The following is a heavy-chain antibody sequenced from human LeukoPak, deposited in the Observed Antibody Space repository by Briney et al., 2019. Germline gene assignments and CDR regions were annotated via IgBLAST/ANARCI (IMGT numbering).Heavy chain of an antibody. V-gene: IGHV1-69*13. Sequence: GASVNVSCTASGGTFSIYAISWVRQAPGQGLERMGGIIPIFGTANYAQKFQGRVTITADESTSTAYMELSSLRSEDTAVYYCAREGGGDKLDFDYWGQGTLVTVSS. CDR3: AREGGGDKLDFDY. J-gene: IGHJ4*02. D-gene: IGHD3-16*01. CDR1: GGTFSIYA. CDR2: IIPIFGTA.